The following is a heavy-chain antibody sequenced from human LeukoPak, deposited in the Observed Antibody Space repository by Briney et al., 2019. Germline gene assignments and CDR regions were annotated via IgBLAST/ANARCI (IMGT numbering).Heavy chain of an antibody. CDR3: ARVQRGIAVALDY. V-gene: IGHV3-48*03. CDR2: ISTTGSSI. J-gene: IGHJ4*02. CDR1: GFTFSSNG. Sequence: AGGSLRLSCVASGFTFSSNGMHWVRQAPGKGLEWVSYISTTGSSIYYADSVKGRFTISRDNVKNLLYLQMNSLRAEDTAVYYCARVQRGIAVALDYWGQGTLATVSS. D-gene: IGHD6-19*01.